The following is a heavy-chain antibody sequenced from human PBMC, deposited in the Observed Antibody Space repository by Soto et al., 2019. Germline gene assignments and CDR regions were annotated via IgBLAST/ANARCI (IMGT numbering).Heavy chain of an antibody. Sequence: QVQLVQSGAEVKKPGASVKVSCKASGYTFFNYGISWVRQAPGQGLEWLGGNSAYNGNRIYAGKFQGRATMTTETSTSTAYMELRSLRSDDTAVYYCARDGITRAGSFDYWGQGTLVTVSS. CDR2: NSAYNGNR. V-gene: IGHV1-18*01. D-gene: IGHD6-19*01. CDR1: GYTFFNYG. CDR3: ARDGITRAGSFDY. J-gene: IGHJ4*02.